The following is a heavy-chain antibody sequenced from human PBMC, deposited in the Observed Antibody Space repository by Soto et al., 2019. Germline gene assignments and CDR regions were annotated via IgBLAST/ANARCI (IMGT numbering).Heavy chain of an antibody. CDR2: INPPGDST. CDR3: PRDSIVGRGPYSL. Sequence: QVQLVQSGAEVKEPGASVKVSCKASGYTFSNYYMHWVRQAPGQGLEWMAIINPPGDSTSYAQKFQDRITVTRDTSASTLYMELRSLTPDAPAVYYCPRDSIVGRGPYSLWRQGTLVTVSS. V-gene: IGHV1-46*01. CDR1: GYTFSNYY. J-gene: IGHJ4*02. D-gene: IGHD2-15*01.